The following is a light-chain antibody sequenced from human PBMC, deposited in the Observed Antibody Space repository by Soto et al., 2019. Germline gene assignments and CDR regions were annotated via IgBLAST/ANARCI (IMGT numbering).Light chain of an antibody. V-gene: IGLV4-69*01. Sequence: QLVLTQSPPASASLGASVKLTCTLSSGHSSYAIAWHQKQPGKGPRYLMDLNNDGSHTKGDGIPDRFSGSSSGADRYLIISSLQSEDEADYYCQTWGTGFQFFGGGTKLTVL. CDR2: LNNDGSH. CDR1: SGHSSYA. CDR3: QTWGTGFQF. J-gene: IGLJ2*01.